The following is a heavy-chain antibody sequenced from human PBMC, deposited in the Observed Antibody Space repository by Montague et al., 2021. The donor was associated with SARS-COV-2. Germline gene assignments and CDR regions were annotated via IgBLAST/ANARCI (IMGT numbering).Heavy chain of an antibody. Sequence: YLRLSCAASGFIFRHYAMSLLRQAPGKGLEWVSGISTSGDYTYYADSLKGRFTISRDNSRNTLYLQMNSLRAEDTAIYYCAKDREMDYPADYGGQGTLVTVSS. D-gene: IGHD5-24*01. CDR3: AKDREMDYPADY. J-gene: IGHJ4*02. CDR1: GFIFRHYA. CDR2: ISTSGDYT. V-gene: IGHV3-23*01.